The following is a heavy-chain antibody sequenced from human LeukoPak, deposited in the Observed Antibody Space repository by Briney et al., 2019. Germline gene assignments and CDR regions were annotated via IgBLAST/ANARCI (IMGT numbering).Heavy chain of an antibody. D-gene: IGHD3-9*01. Sequence: GGSLRLSCAASGFTFSSYAMSWVRQAPGKGLEWVSAISGSGGSTYYADSVKGRFTISRDNSKNTLYLQMNSLRAEDTAVYYCAKDRLDYDILTGYYDYWGQGTLVTVSP. CDR3: AKDRLDYDILTGYYDY. CDR1: GFTFSSYA. CDR2: ISGSGGST. V-gene: IGHV3-23*01. J-gene: IGHJ4*02.